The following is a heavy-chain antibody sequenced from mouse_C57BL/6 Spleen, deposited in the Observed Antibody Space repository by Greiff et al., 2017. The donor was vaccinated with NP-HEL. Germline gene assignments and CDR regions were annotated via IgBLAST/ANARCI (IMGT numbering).Heavy chain of an antibody. Sequence: QVQLKQPGAELVMPGASVKLSCKASGYTFTSYWMHWVKQRPGQGLEWIGEIDPSDSYTNYNQKFKGKSTLTVDKSSSTAYMQLSSLTSEDSAVYYCARGENYSKDYFDYWGQGTTLTVSS. D-gene: IGHD2-5*01. CDR3: ARGENYSKDYFDY. V-gene: IGHV1-69*01. CDR1: GYTFTSYW. J-gene: IGHJ2*01. CDR2: IDPSDSYT.